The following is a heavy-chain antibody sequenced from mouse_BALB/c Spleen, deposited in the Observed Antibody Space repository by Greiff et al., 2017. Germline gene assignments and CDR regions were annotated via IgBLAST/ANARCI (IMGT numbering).Heavy chain of an antibody. J-gene: IGHJ3*01. V-gene: IGHV3-1*02. Sequence: EVKLQESGPDLVKPSQSLSLTCTVTGYSITSGYSWHWLRQLPGNLLEWMGYIHYSGSTNYNPSLKSRISITRDTSKNQFFLQLNSVTTEDTATYYCARDYGSSGFAYWGQGTLVTVSA. CDR2: IHYSGST. CDR3: ARDYGSSGFAY. CDR1: GYSITSGYS. D-gene: IGHD1-1*01.